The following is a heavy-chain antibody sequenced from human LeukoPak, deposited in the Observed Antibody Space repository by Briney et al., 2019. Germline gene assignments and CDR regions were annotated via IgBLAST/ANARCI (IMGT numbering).Heavy chain of an antibody. CDR2: IYTSGST. J-gene: IGHJ3*02. CDR1: GGSISSYY. CDR3: VRGYYYDSSGYWVRAFDI. V-gene: IGHV4-4*07. D-gene: IGHD3-22*01. Sequence: SETLSLTCTVSGGSISSYYWSWIRQPAGKGLEWIGRIYTSGSTNYNPSLKSRVTMSVDTSKNQFSLKLSSVTAADTAVYYCVRGYYYDSSGYWVRAFDIWGQGTMVTVSS.